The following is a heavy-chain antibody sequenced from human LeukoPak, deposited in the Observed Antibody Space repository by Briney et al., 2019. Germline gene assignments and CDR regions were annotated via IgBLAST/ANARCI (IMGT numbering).Heavy chain of an antibody. CDR3: ARDWDYYGSGSYRYFDY. Sequence: GASVKVSCKASGYTFTSYAMHWVRQAPGQRLEWMGWINTGNGDTKYSQKFQGRVTITRDTSASTVYMELSSLRSEDTAVYYCARDWDYYGSGSYRYFDYWGQGTLVTVSS. J-gene: IGHJ4*02. CDR1: GYTFTSYA. D-gene: IGHD3-10*01. V-gene: IGHV1-3*04. CDR2: INTGNGDT.